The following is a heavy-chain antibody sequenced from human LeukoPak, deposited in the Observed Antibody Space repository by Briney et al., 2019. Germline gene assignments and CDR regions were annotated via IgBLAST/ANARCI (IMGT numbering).Heavy chain of an antibody. Sequence: SETLSLTCAVYGGSFSGYYWSWIRQPPGKGLEWIGEINHSGSTNYNPSLKSRVTISVDTSKDQFSLKLSSVTAADTAVYYCARGSGSSWYDPFDYWGQGTLVTVSS. V-gene: IGHV4-34*01. CDR2: INHSGST. CDR3: ARGSGSSWYDPFDY. J-gene: IGHJ4*02. D-gene: IGHD6-13*01. CDR1: GGSFSGYY.